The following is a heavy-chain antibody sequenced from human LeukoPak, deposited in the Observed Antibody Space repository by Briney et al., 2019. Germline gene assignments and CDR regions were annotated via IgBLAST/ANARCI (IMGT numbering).Heavy chain of an antibody. CDR3: AAMTTVTMYSYFFDS. CDR1: GGSLSNYY. D-gene: IGHD4-17*01. J-gene: IGHJ4*02. V-gene: IGHV4-59*01. Sequence: SETLSLTCTVSGGSLSNYYWSWIRQPPGKGLEWIGYIFYSGSTNYNPSLKSRVTISQDTSKNQFSLKLSSVTAADTAVYYCAAMTTVTMYSYFFDSWGQGTLLTVSS. CDR2: IFYSGST.